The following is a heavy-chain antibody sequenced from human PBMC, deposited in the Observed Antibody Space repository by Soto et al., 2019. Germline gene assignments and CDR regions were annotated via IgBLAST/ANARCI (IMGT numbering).Heavy chain of an antibody. CDR1: GFTFSSYA. CDR2: ISGSGGST. D-gene: IGHD1-26*01. J-gene: IGHJ6*02. CDR3: AKIGAGTVSPFYYYYYGMDV. V-gene: IGHV3-23*01. Sequence: EVQLLESGGGLVQPGGSLRLSCAASGFTFSSYAMSWVRQAPGKGLEWVSAISGSGGSTYYADSVKGRFTISRDNSKNTLYLQMNSLRAEDTAVYYCAKIGAGTVSPFYYYYYGMDVCGQGTTVTVSS.